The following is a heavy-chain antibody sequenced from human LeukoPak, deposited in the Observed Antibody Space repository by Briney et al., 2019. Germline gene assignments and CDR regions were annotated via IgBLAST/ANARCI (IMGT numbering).Heavy chain of an antibody. V-gene: IGHV1-69*13. CDR3: AGYCSSTSCYASLY. J-gene: IGHJ4*02. D-gene: IGHD2-2*01. Sequence: GASVKVSCKASGGTFSSYAISWVRQAPGQGLEWMGGIIPIFGTANYAQKFQGRVTITADESTSTAYMELSSLRSEDTAVYYCAGYCSSTSCYASLYWGQGTLVTVSS. CDR1: GGTFSSYA. CDR2: IIPIFGTA.